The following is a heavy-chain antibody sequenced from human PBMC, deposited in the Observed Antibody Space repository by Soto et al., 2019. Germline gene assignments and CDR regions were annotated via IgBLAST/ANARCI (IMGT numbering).Heavy chain of an antibody. Sequence: ASVKVSCKVSGYTLTELSMHWVRLAPGKGLEWMGGFDAEDGETIYAQKTQGRVTMTEDTSTDTVYMELSSLRSEDTAVYYCATSGGSYPDAFDIWGQGTMVTVSS. CDR2: FDAEDGET. V-gene: IGHV1-24*01. CDR1: GYTLTELS. J-gene: IGHJ3*02. D-gene: IGHD1-26*01. CDR3: ATSGGSYPDAFDI.